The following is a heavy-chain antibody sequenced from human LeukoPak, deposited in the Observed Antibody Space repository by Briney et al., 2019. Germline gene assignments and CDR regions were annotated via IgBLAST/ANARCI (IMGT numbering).Heavy chain of an antibody. CDR2: INHSGST. CDR1: GGSFSGYY. D-gene: IGHD1-14*01. CDR3: ARVSVTGGYYYYGMDV. V-gene: IGHV4-34*01. J-gene: IGHJ6*02. Sequence: SETLSLTCAVYGGSFSGYYWSWIRQPPGKGLEWIGEINHSGSTNYNPSLKSRVTRSVDTSKNQFSLKLSSVTAADTAVYYCARVSVTGGYYYYGMDVWGQGTTVTVSS.